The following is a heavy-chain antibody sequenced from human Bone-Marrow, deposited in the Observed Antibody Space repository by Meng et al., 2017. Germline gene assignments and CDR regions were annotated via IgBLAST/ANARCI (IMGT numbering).Heavy chain of an antibody. CDR1: GGSISSSNC. CDR3: ARPDYGDYLYYFDY. Sequence: VELQESGPGLVKPSGTLSLTWAVFGGSISSSNCWSWVRQPPGKGLEWIGEIYQSGSTNYNPSLKSRVTISVDKSKNQFSLKLSSVTAADTAVYYCARPDYGDYLYYFDYWGQGALVTVSS. V-gene: IGHV4-4*02. J-gene: IGHJ4*02. D-gene: IGHD4-17*01. CDR2: IYQSGST.